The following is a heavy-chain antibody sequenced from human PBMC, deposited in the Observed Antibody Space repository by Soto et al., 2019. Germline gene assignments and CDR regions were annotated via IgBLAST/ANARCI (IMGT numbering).Heavy chain of an antibody. D-gene: IGHD3-22*01. CDR3: ASLWYYDSRDY. Sequence: SETQSLTCAVSGGYISSSNWWSWARQPPGKGLEWIGEIYHSGSTNYNPSLKSRVTISVDKSKNQFSLKLSSVTAADTAVYYCASLWYYDSRDYWGQGTLVTVSS. CDR2: IYHSGST. CDR1: GGYISSSNW. V-gene: IGHV4-4*02. J-gene: IGHJ4*02.